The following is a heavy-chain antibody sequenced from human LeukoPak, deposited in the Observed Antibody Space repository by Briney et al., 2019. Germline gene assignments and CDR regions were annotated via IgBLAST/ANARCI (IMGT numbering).Heavy chain of an antibody. CDR2: INHSGST. J-gene: IGHJ4*02. D-gene: IGHD3-22*01. Sequence: SETLSLTCAVYGGSFSGYYWSWIRQPPGKGLEWIGEINHSGSTNYNPSLKSRVTISVDMSKNQFSLKLSSVTAADTAVYYCARGGDYYDSSGYYYKRFDYWGQGTLVTVSS. V-gene: IGHV4-34*01. CDR3: ARGGDYYDSSGYYYKRFDY. CDR1: GGSFSGYY.